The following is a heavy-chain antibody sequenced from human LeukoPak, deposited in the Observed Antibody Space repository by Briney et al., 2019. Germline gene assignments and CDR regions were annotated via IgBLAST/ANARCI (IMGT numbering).Heavy chain of an antibody. V-gene: IGHV3-30*02. CDR3: AKEGSALWFGELSYYFDF. D-gene: IGHD3-10*01. Sequence: GGSLRLSCAASGFTFSSYGMHWVRQAPGKGLEWVAFIRYDGSNKYYADSVKGRFTISRDNSKNTLYLQMNSLRAEDTAVYYCAKEGSALWFGELSYYFDFWGPGTQVTVSS. CDR2: IRYDGSNK. CDR1: GFTFSSYG. J-gene: IGHJ4*02.